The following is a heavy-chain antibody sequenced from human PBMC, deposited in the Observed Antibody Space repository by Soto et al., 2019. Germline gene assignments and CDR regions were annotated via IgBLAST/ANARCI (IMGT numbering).Heavy chain of an antibody. D-gene: IGHD3-16*01. J-gene: IGHJ6*02. Sequence: QVQLQESGPGLVKPSETLSLTCTVSGGSISSYYWSWIRQPPGKGLEWIGYIYHSGSTIYNPSLKRRFTIAVDMSKNQFSLKLSSVTAADTAVYYCARDGAAVRDPHGMDVWGQGTTVTVSS. V-gene: IGHV4-59*01. CDR2: IYHSGST. CDR1: GGSISSYY. CDR3: ARDGAAVRDPHGMDV.